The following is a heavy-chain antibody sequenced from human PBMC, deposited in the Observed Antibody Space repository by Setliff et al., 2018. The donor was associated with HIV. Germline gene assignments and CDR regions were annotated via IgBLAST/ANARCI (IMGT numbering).Heavy chain of an antibody. CDR2: ISYSGST. J-gene: IGHJ4*02. CDR1: GDSVSSSSYY. CDR3: ARQVTMIRGVQNYYMDV. D-gene: IGHD3-10*01. Sequence: PSETMSLTCTVSGDSVSSSSYYWGWIRQPPGKGLEWVGTISYSGSTYYNPSLKSRVTISVDTSKNQFSLKLTSMTAVDTAVYYCARQVTMIRGVQNYYMDVWGPGTLVTSPQ. V-gene: IGHV4-39*01.